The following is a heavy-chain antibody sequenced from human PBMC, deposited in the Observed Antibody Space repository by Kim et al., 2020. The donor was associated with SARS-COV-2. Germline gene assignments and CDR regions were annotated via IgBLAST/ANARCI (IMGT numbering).Heavy chain of an antibody. J-gene: IGHJ6*02. CDR2: ISDSGSNT. Sequence: GGSLRLSCLASGFTFSDYYMSWIRQAPGKGLEWISSISDSGSNTSYADSAKGGFTISRDNARESLDLQMNSLRAEDTAVYYCARDLDYNFWTSVSSGYYGMDVWGLGTTVTVSS. CDR1: GFTFSDYY. D-gene: IGHD3-3*01. CDR3: ARDLDYNFWTSVSSGYYGMDV. V-gene: IGHV3-11*01.